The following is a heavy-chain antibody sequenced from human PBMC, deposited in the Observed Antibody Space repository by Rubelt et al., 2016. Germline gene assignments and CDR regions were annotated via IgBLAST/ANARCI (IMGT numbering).Heavy chain of an antibody. D-gene: IGHD4-17*01. Sequence: QVQLQESGPGLVKPSQTLSLTCTVSGGSISSGGYYWSWIRQHPGKGLEWIGYIYYSWSTYYNPSLKSRVTISVDTSKNQFALKLSSVTAADTAVYYGARAYFGNYGVDYWGQGTLVTVSS. CDR1: GGSISSGGYY. CDR2: IYYSWST. V-gene: IGHV4-31*03. CDR3: ARAYFGNYGVDY. J-gene: IGHJ4*02.